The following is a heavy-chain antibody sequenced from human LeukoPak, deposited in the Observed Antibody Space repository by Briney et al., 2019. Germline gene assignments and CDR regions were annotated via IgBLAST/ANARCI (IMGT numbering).Heavy chain of an antibody. CDR1: GFTFINYG. D-gene: IGHD2-15*01. V-gene: IGHV3-30*02. CDR3: AKDLRSDGTYYDY. CDR2: IRSGGINK. Sequence: GGSLRLSCEASGFTFINYGMHWVRQAPGKGLEWVAFIRSGGINKYYADSVKGRFTISRDNSQNTLFLQMNSLRAEDTALYYCAKDLRSDGTYYDYWGQGTLVTVSP. J-gene: IGHJ4*02.